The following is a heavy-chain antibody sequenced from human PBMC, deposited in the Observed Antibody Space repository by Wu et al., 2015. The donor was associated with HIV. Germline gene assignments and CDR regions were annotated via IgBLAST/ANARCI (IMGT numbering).Heavy chain of an antibody. Sequence: QVQLVQSGAEVKKPGASVKVSCKASGYTFTGYYIHWVRQAPGQGLEWMGCINPNSGDTNYAQKFQGRVTMTRDTSISTAYMELSRLRFDDTAVYYCAKPNYFDSSGFDYWGRERWSPSPQ. J-gene: IGHJ4*02. V-gene: IGHV1-2*02. CDR2: INPNSGDT. CDR3: AKPNYFDSSGFDY. CDR1: GYTFTGYY. D-gene: IGHD3-22*01.